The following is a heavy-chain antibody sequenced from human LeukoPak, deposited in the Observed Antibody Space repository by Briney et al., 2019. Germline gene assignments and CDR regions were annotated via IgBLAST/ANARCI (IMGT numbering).Heavy chain of an antibody. CDR2: IYYSGST. Sequence: SETLSLTCTVSGYSISSGYYWGWIRQPPGKGLEWIGSIYYSGSTYYDPSLKSRVTISVDTSKNQFSLKLSSVTAADTAVYYCASVYGDYVGFDYWGQGTLVTVSS. CDR3: ASVYGDYVGFDY. J-gene: IGHJ4*02. V-gene: IGHV4-38-2*02. D-gene: IGHD4-17*01. CDR1: GYSISSGYY.